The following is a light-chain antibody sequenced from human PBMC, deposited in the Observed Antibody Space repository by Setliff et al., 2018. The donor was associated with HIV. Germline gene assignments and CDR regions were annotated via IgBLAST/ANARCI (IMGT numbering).Light chain of an antibody. Sequence: QSALAQPASVSGTPGQSITISCIGTNSDVGGYNYASWYQQHPGKAPKLLIYDVSDRPSGVSRRFSGSKSGNTASLTISGLQAEDEADYYCSSYTSSGTLVVFGGGTKVTVL. V-gene: IGLV2-14*03. CDR3: SSYTSSGTLVV. J-gene: IGLJ2*01. CDR1: NSDVGGYNY. CDR2: DVS.